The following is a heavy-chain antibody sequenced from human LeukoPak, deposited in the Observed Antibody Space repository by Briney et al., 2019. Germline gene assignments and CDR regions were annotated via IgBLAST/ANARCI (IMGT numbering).Heavy chain of an antibody. CDR3: ARGDYGSGSYLDY. CDR2: ISSSSSYI. V-gene: IGHV3-21*01. Sequence: GGSLRLSCAASGFTFSNYNMNWVRQAPGKGLEWVSSISSSSSYIYYADSVKGRFTISRDNAKNSLYLQMNSLRAEDTAVYYCARGDYGSGSYLDYWGQGTLVTVSS. D-gene: IGHD3-10*01. J-gene: IGHJ4*02. CDR1: GFTFSNYN.